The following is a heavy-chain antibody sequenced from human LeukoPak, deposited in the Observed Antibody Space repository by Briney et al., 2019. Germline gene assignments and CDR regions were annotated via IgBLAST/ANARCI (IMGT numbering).Heavy chain of an antibody. J-gene: IGHJ4*02. CDR1: GGSITSGDYY. V-gene: IGHV4-30-4*01. CDR3: ARGVIPAAAY. D-gene: IGHD2/OR15-2a*01. Sequence: PSQTLSLTCTVSGGSITSGDYYWSWIRQPPGKGLEWSGYIYYSGSTYYNPSLKSRVTISVDTSKSQFSLKLSSVTAADTAVYYCARGVIPAAAYWGQGTLVTVSS. CDR2: IYYSGST.